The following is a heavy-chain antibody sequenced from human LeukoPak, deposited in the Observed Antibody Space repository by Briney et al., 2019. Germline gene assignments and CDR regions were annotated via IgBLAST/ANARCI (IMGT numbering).Heavy chain of an antibody. Sequence: PGGCLRLPCAASGFTFSSYGMHWVRQAPGKGLEWVSSITSRSAYTYYADSVKGRFTISRDNTKNSLYMQMNSLRAEDTAVYYCTRDLPNDIVVVTAIDYWGQGTQVTVSS. CDR1: GFTFSSYG. J-gene: IGHJ4*02. CDR2: ITSRSAYT. V-gene: IGHV3-21*01. D-gene: IGHD2-21*02. CDR3: TRDLPNDIVVVTAIDY.